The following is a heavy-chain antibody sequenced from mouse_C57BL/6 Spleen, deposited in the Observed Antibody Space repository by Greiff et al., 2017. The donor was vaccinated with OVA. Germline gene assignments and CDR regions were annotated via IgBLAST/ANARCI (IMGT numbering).Heavy chain of an antibody. CDR3: ARSNYYGSSYAMDY. D-gene: IGHD1-1*01. CDR1: GYSFSSSW. V-gene: IGHV1-82*01. CDR2: IYPGDGDT. J-gene: IGHJ4*01. Sequence: VQLQQSGPELVKPGASVKISCKASGYSFSSSWMNWVKQRPGKGLEWIGRIYPGDGDTNYNGKFKGKATLTADKSSSTAYMQLNSLTSEDSAVYFCARSNYYGSSYAMDYWGQGTSVTVSS.